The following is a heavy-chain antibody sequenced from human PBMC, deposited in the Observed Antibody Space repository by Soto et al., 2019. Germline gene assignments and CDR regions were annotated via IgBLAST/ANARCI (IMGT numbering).Heavy chain of an antibody. CDR1: GFTFSSYA. V-gene: IGHV3-23*01. CDR2: ISGSGGST. D-gene: IGHD3-16*01. J-gene: IGHJ6*02. CDR3: TPSFPSNYYGMDV. Sequence: GGSLRLSCAASGFTFSSYAMSWVRQAPGKGLEWVSAISGSGGSTYYADSVKGRFTISRDNSKNTLYLQMNSLKTEDAAVYYCTPSFPSNYYGMDVWGQGTTVTVSS.